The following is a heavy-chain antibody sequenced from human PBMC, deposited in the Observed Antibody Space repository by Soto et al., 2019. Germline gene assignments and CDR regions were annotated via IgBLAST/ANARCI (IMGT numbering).Heavy chain of an antibody. CDR3: ATQRGSIAARNLYYYYYGMDV. D-gene: IGHD6-6*01. CDR2: INHSGST. V-gene: IGHV4-34*01. Sequence: LSLNCAVYGGSFSGYYWGWIRQPPGKGLEWIGEINHSGSTNYNPSLKSRVTISVDTSKNQFSLKLSSVTAADTAVYYCATQRGSIAARNLYYYYYGMDVWGQGTTVTVSS. CDR1: GGSFSGYY. J-gene: IGHJ6*02.